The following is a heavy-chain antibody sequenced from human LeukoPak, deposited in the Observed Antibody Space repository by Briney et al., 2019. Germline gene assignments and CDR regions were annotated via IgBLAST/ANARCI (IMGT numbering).Heavy chain of an antibody. V-gene: IGHV3-23*01. Sequence: PGGSLRLSCAASGFTFSSYAMSWVRQAPGKGLEWVSAISGSGGSTYYADSVKGRFTISRDNSKNTLYLQMNSLRAEDTAVYYCAKGLQYGDYYYYYMDVWGKGTTVTVSS. CDR1: GFTFSSYA. CDR3: AKGLQYGDYYYYYMDV. D-gene: IGHD4-17*01. J-gene: IGHJ6*03. CDR2: ISGSGGST.